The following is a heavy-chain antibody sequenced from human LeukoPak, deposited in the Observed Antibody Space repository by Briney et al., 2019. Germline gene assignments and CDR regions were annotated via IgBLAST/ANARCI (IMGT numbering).Heavy chain of an antibody. Sequence: ASVKVSCKASGYTFTGYYLHWVRQAPGQGLEWMGCVNPNSGDTNYAQKFQGSVTMTRDTSISTVYMELSRLRSDDTAVYYCARASGSYWWFDSWGQGTLVAVSS. V-gene: IGHV1-2*02. CDR1: GYTFTGYY. D-gene: IGHD1-26*01. CDR3: ARASGSYWWFDS. CDR2: VNPNSGDT. J-gene: IGHJ5*01.